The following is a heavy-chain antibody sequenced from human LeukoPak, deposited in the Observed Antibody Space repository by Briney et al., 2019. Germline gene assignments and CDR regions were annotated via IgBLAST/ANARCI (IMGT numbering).Heavy chain of an antibody. V-gene: IGHV1-46*01. D-gene: IGHD2-2*02. CDR2: INPSGGST. CDR1: GGTFISYA. CDR3: ARAPPYCSSTSCYTWEYYFDY. J-gene: IGHJ4*02. Sequence: GASVKVSCKASGGTFISYAISWVRQAPGQGLEWMGIINPSGGSTSYAQKFQGRVTMTRDTSTSTVYMELSSLRSEDTAVYYCARAPPYCSSTSCYTWEYYFDYWGQGTLVTVSS.